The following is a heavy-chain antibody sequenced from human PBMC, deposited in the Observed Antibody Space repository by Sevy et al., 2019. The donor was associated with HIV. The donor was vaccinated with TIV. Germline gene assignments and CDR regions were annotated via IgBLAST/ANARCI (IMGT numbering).Heavy chain of an antibody. J-gene: IGHJ6*02. Sequence: GGSLRLSCAASGFTVSSNYMSWVRQAPGKGLEWASVIYSGGSTYYADSVKGRFTISRDNSKNTLYLQMNSLRAEDTAVYYCAREWMPYYYGMDVWGQGTTVTVSS. CDR3: AREWMPYYYGMDV. CDR1: GFTVSSNY. V-gene: IGHV3-53*01. CDR2: IYSGGST. D-gene: IGHD5-12*01.